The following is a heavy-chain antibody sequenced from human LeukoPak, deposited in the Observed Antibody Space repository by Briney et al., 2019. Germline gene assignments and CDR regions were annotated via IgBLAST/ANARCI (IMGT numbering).Heavy chain of an antibody. V-gene: IGHV3-30-3*01. D-gene: IGHD2-15*01. CDR2: ISYDGSNK. CDR3: ARGGVVVVAATPDWFDP. Sequence: GGSLRLSCAASGFTFSSYAMHWVRQAPGKGLEWVAVISYDGSNKYYADSVKGRFTISRDNSKNTLYLQMNSLRAEDTAVYYCARGGVVVVAATPDWFDPWGQGTLVTVST. J-gene: IGHJ5*02. CDR1: GFTFSSYA.